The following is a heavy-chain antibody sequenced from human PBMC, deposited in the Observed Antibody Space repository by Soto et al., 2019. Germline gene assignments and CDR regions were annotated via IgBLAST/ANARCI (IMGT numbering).Heavy chain of an antibody. D-gene: IGHD6-13*01. Sequence: PGGSLRLSCVASGFTVSSNFMSWVRQAPGKGLEWVSVIYSGGGTHYADSVKGRFTISRDSSMNTLYLQMNSLRAEDTAVYYCARAREIRIEAAGNSTYWGQGRFDTVST. V-gene: IGHV3-53*01. J-gene: IGHJ4*02. CDR2: IYSGGGT. CDR3: ARAREIRIEAAGNSTY. CDR1: GFTVSSNF.